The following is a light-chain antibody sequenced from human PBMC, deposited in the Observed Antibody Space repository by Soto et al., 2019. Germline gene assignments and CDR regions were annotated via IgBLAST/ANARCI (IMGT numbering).Light chain of an antibody. CDR1: SSNIGNND. CDR3: QSYDSTLSSRYV. Sequence: QSVLTQPPSVSAAPGQKVTISCSGSSSNIGNNDVSWYQQLPGTAPKLLIYDNNKRPSGIPDRFSGSKSGTSASLAITGLQAEDEGDYYCQSYDSTLSSRYVFGTGTKVTVX. CDR2: DNN. J-gene: IGLJ1*01. V-gene: IGLV1-51*01.